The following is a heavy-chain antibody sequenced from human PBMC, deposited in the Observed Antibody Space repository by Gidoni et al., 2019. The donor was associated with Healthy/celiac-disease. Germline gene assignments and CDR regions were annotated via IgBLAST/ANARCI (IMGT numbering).Heavy chain of an antibody. Sequence: QVQLQQRGAGLWKPSENLSLTCAVYGGSCSGYYWSWIRQPPGKGLEWIGEINHSGSTNYNSSLKGRVTISVDTAKNQVSLKRSSVTAADTAVYYCARGRPRYYGSGIYHVDYWGQGTLVTVSS. D-gene: IGHD3-10*01. CDR2: INHSGST. CDR3: ARGRPRYYGSGIYHVDY. CDR1: GGSCSGYY. J-gene: IGHJ4*02. V-gene: IGHV4-34*01.